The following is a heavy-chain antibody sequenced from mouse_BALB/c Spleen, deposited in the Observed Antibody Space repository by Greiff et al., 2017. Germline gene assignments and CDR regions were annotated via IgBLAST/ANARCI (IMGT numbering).Heavy chain of an antibody. CDR2: IYPGSGNT. V-gene: IGHV1-63*01. J-gene: IGHJ4*01. CDR1: GYAFTNYW. Sequence: QVHVKQSGAELVRPGTSVKISCKASGYAFTNYWLGWVKQRPGHGLEWIGDIYPGSGNTYYNEKFKGKATLTADKSSSTAYMRLSSLTSEDSAVYFCARSRGNYNYYAMDYWGQGTSVTVSS. CDR3: ARSRGNYNYYAMDY. D-gene: IGHD2-1*01.